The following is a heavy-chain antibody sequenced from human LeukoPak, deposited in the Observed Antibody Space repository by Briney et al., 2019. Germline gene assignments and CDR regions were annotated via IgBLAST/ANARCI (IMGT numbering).Heavy chain of an antibody. CDR1: GYTFTGYY. D-gene: IGHD3-10*01. CDR3: ARDLWFGESAFDI. CDR2: INPNSGGT. Sequence: ASVEVSCKASGYTFTGYYMHWVRQAPGQGLEWMGWINPNSGGTNYAQKFQGRVTMTRDTSISTAYMELSRLRSDDTAVYYCARDLWFGESAFDIWGQGTMVTVSS. J-gene: IGHJ3*02. V-gene: IGHV1-2*02.